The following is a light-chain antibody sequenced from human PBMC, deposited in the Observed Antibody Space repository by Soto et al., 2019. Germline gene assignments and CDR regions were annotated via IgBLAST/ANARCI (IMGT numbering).Light chain of an antibody. Sequence: IVLTQSPGTLSLSPGERPTLSCRASQSVSSNLAWYQQKPGQAPRLLLNGASTRATGIPARFSGSGSGTDFTLTISSLEPEDFAVYYCQQRSNWPPRITFGQGTRLEIK. CDR2: GAS. CDR3: QQRSNWPPRIT. J-gene: IGKJ5*01. CDR1: QSVSSN. V-gene: IGKV3-11*01.